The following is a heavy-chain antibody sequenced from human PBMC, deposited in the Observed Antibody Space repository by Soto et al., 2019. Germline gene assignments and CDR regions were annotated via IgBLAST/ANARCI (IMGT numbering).Heavy chain of an antibody. J-gene: IGHJ5*02. CDR1: GGSISNSAYS. CDR3: ARERGGYGLFDP. V-gene: IGHV4-30-2*01. D-gene: IGHD5-18*01. Sequence: QLQLQESGSGLVKPSHTLSLTCTVSGGSISNSAYSWSWIRQPPGKGLEWIGYIYPSGMPFYNPSLRSRVTISIDRSNDQFSLNLKSVPAADTAVYYCARERGGYGLFDPWGQGTLVTVSS. CDR2: IYPSGMP.